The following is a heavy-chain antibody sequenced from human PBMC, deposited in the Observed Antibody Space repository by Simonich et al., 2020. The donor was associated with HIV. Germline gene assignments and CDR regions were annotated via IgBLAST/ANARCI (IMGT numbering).Heavy chain of an antibody. CDR2: TNHSGSP. J-gene: IGHJ4*02. CDR3: ARRHPTTVTTPYFDY. Sequence: QVQLQQWGAGLLKPSETLSLTCAVYGGSFRVYYWSWIRQPPGKGLEWIGETNHSGSPNYNPSLKSRVTISVDTSKNQFSLKLSSVTAADTAVYYCARRHPTTVTTPYFDYWGQGTLVTVSS. D-gene: IGHD4-17*01. CDR1: GGSFRVYY. V-gene: IGHV4-34*01.